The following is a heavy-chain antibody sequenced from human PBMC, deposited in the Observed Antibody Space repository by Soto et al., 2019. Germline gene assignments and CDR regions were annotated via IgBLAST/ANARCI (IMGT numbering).Heavy chain of an antibody. CDR2: IIPIFGTA. CDR3: ARARGMMGDPGSPYYYGMDV. CDR1: GGTFSSYA. V-gene: IGHV1-69*13. D-gene: IGHD1-26*01. J-gene: IGHJ6*02. Sequence: SVKVSCKASGGTFSSYAISWVRQAPGQGLEWMGGIIPIFGTADYAQKFQGRVTITADESTSTAYMELSSLRSEDTAVYYCARARGMMGDPGSPYYYGMDVWGQGTTVTVSS.